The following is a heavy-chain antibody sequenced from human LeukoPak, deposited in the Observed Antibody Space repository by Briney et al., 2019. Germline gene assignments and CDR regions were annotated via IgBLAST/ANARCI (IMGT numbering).Heavy chain of an antibody. J-gene: IGHJ4*02. D-gene: IGHD5-12*01. V-gene: IGHV4-59*01. Sequence: TPGGALRRSCAASGFTFSSYAMSWIRQHPGKGLEWIGYIYYSGSTSYNPSLKSRVTISVDTSKNQFSLKLSSVTAADTAVYYCAREFVDVDPLFDYWGQGTLVTVSS. CDR2: IYYSGST. CDR3: AREFVDVDPLFDY. CDR1: GFTFSSYA.